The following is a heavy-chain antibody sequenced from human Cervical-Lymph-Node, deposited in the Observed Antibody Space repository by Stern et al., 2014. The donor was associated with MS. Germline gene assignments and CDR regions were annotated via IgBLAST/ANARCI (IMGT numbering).Heavy chain of an antibody. Sequence: QVQLVQSGAEVKKPGASVKVSCKASGYSFTGYDMHWVRQAPGQGLEWMGRINPNSGGTNYEQKFEGRVTMTRDTSINTAYMEPSSLRSDDTAVYYCATVGTSDYWGQGTLVTVSS. J-gene: IGHJ4*02. CDR2: INPNSGGT. V-gene: IGHV1-2*06. CDR3: ATVGTSDY. CDR1: GYSFTGYD.